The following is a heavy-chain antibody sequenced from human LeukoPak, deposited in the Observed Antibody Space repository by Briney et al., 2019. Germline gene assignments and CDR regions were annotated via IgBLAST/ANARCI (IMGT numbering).Heavy chain of an antibody. J-gene: IGHJ4*02. CDR1: GGSISSSSYY. CDR2: IYYSGST. CDR3: ARTIGSYYVPPGNFDY. V-gene: IGHV4-39*01. Sequence: SETLSLTCTVSGGSISSSSYYWGWIRQPPGKGLEWIGSIYYSGSTYYNPSLKSRVTISVDTSKNQFSLKLSSVTAADTAVYYCARTIGSYYVPPGNFDYWGQGTLVTVSS. D-gene: IGHD1-26*01.